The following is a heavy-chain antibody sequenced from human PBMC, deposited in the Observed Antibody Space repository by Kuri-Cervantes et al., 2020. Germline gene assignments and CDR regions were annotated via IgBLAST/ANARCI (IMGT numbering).Heavy chain of an antibody. J-gene: IGHJ4*02. Sequence: GGSLRLSCAASGFAFNNYWMHWVRQAPGKGLEWVAVISYDGSNKYYADSVKGRFTISRDNSKNTLYLQMNSLRAEDTAVYYCARGLPEGWGYFDYWGQGTLVTVSS. V-gene: IGHV3-30-3*01. CDR1: GFAFNNYW. D-gene: IGHD6-19*01. CDR2: ISYDGSNK. CDR3: ARGLPEGWGYFDY.